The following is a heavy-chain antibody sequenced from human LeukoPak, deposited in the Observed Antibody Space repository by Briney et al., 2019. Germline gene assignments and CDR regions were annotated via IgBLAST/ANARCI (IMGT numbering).Heavy chain of an antibody. J-gene: IGHJ4*02. CDR1: GGSISSGGYY. Sequence: SETLSLTCTVSGGSISSGGYYWSWIRQHPGKGLEWIGYIYYSGSTYYNPSLKSRVTISVDTSKNQFSLKLSSVTAADTAVYYCARAQSDRRQWWFDYWGQGTLVTVSS. CDR3: ARAQSDRRQWWFDY. V-gene: IGHV4-31*03. CDR2: IYYSGST. D-gene: IGHD2-15*01.